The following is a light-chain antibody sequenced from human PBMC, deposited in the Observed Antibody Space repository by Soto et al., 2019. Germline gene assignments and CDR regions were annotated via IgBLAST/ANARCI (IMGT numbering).Light chain of an antibody. Sequence: AIRMTQSPSSFSASTGDRVTITCRASQGISSYLAWYQQKPGKAPKLLIYAASTLQSGVPSRFSGSGSGTHFTLTINSLEPEDFAVYYCQQYNNWPPNTFGQGTRLEIK. CDR1: QGISSY. CDR2: AAS. V-gene: IGKV1-8*01. CDR3: QQYNNWPPNT. J-gene: IGKJ5*01.